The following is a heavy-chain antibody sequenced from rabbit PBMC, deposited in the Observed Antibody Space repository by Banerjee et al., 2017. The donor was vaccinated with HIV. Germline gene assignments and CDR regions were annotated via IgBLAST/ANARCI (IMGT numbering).Heavy chain of an antibody. Sequence: QEQLVESGGGLVQPEGSLALTCKASGFTISSSYYMCWVRQAPGKGLEWIACIYIGNGRTWYGNWAKGRFTISKASSTTVTLQMTSLTAADTATYFCARGLGAGSIYWDLWGPGTLVTVS. J-gene: IGHJ6*01. D-gene: IGHD8-1*01. V-gene: IGHV1S45*01. CDR3: ARGLGAGSIYWDL. CDR2: IYIGNGRT. CDR1: GFTISSSYY.